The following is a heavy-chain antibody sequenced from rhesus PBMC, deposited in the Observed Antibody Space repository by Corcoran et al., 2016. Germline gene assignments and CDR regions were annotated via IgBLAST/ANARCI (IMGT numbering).Heavy chain of an antibody. Sequence: QVQLQESGPGIMKPSEPMSPPCAVSGGTITSGYCYWSWIRQPPGLGLGGIRGIYSNTDSTNYNPSLKSRVTISKDTPKTQFSLKLSSVTTTDTAVYYCARLGTHRFDVWGPGVLVSVSS. D-gene: IGHD5-24*01. CDR2: IYSNTDST. V-gene: IGHV4S12*01. J-gene: IGHJ5-1*01. CDR1: GGTITSGYCY. CDR3: ARLGTHRFDV.